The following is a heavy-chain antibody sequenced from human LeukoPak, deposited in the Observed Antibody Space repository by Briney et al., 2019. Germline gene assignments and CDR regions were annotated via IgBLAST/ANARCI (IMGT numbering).Heavy chain of an antibody. CDR2: ISYDATNK. CDR3: ARDQDVAAAGTWGSLDY. D-gene: IGHD6-13*01. CDR1: GFTFSSYW. V-gene: IGHV3-30*03. J-gene: IGHJ4*02. Sequence: GGSLRLSCAASGFTFSSYWMSWVRQAPGKRLEWVAVISYDATNKYYTDSVKGRFTISRDNSKNTLYLQMNSLRAEDTAVYYCARDQDVAAAGTWGSLDYWGQGTQVIVSS.